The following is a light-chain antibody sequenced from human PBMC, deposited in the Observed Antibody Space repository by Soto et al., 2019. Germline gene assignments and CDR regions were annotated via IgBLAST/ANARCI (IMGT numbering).Light chain of an antibody. CDR1: QVISSR. CDR2: AAS. J-gene: IGKJ4*01. Sequence: DTQITQSPSSVSASVVDRVTITCRARQVISSRVAWYQQNPGQAPNLLIYAASSLQSGVPSRLSRSGSKTDFTLTIGSLQPEDFANYDCHQSHTSPLTFGGGTKVDIK. CDR3: HQSHTSPLT. V-gene: IGKV1-12*01.